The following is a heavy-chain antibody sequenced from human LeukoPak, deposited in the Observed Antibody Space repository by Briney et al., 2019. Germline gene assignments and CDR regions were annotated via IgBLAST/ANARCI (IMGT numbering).Heavy chain of an antibody. CDR2: IYYSGST. CDR3: ARVGVVVPAARWFDP. V-gene: IGHV4-30-4*08. Sequence: SETLSLTCTVSGGSISSGDYYWSCIRQPPGKGLEWIGYIYYSGSTYYNPSLKSRVPISVDTSKNQFSLKLSSVTAADTAVYYCARVGVVVPAARWFDPWGQGTLVTVSS. CDR1: GGSISSGDYY. J-gene: IGHJ5*02. D-gene: IGHD2-2*01.